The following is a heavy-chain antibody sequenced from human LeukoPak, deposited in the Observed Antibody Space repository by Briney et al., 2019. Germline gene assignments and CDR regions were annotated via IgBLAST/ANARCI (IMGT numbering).Heavy chain of an antibody. V-gene: IGHV3-21*04. Sequence: GGSLRLSCAASGFTFSSYSMNWVRQAPGKGLEWVSSISSSSSYIYYADSVKGRFTISRDNAKNSLYLQMNSLRAEDTAVYYCARALMVRGVNDAFDIWGQGTMVTVSS. CDR1: GFTFSSYS. D-gene: IGHD3-10*01. CDR3: ARALMVRGVNDAFDI. J-gene: IGHJ3*02. CDR2: ISSSSSYI.